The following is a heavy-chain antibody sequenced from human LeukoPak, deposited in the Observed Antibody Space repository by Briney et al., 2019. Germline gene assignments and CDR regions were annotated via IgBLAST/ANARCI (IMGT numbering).Heavy chain of an antibody. V-gene: IGHV3-30-3*01. CDR3: AKDDSSSWYSGFGY. D-gene: IGHD6-13*01. J-gene: IGHJ4*02. Sequence: GGSLRLSCAASGFTFSSYAMHWVRQAPGKGLEWVAVISYDGSNKYYADSVKGRFTISRDNSKNTLYLQMNSLRAEDTAVYYCAKDDSSSWYSGFGYWGQGTLVTVSS. CDR1: GFTFSSYA. CDR2: ISYDGSNK.